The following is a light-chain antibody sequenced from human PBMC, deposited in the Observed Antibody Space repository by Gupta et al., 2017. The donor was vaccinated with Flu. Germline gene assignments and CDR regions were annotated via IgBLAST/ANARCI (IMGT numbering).Light chain of an antibody. CDR1: QNIGSD. V-gene: IGKV6D-21*02. J-gene: IGKJ1*01. Sequence: EIVLTQSPDFQSVTPKEEVTITCRASQNIGSDLHWYQQKPEQSPKLLIKYASRYSSGVPTRFSGSGSGTDFTLTINSLECEDAAAYYCQHRSKLPWTFGQGTKVEI. CDR3: QHRSKLPWT. CDR2: YAS.